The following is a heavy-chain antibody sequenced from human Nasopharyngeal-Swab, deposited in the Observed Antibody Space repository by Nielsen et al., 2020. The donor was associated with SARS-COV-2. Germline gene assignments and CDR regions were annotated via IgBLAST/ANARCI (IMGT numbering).Heavy chain of an antibody. Sequence: GGALRLSGAVTGLPVNKDAVTGDRQAPGKGQERVSIISSSGTDTYYADYVKGRFTISRDNSKNTLYLQMNSLRAEDSAIYYCAKSRGDTTMAHYYYYLDVWGKGTTVTVSS. CDR2: ISSSGTDT. CDR1: GLPVNKDA. V-gene: IGHV3-23*01. J-gene: IGHJ6*03. CDR3: AKSRGDTTMAHYYYYLDV. D-gene: IGHD5-24*01.